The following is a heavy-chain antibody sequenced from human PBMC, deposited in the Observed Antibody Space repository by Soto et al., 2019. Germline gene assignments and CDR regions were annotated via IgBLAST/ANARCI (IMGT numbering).Heavy chain of an antibody. D-gene: IGHD3-9*01. CDR1: GGSLSGYY. CDR3: ARSENDILTGYYN. J-gene: IGHJ4*02. Sequence: PSETLSLTCAVYGGSLSGYYWSWIRQPPGKGLEWIGEINHRGSTNYNPSLKGRVTISVDTSKNQFSLKMTSVTAADTAVYYCARSENDILTGYYNWGQGTLVTVSS. V-gene: IGHV4-34*01. CDR2: INHRGST.